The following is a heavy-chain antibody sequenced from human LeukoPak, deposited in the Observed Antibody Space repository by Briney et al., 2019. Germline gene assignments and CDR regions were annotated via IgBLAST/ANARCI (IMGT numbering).Heavy chain of an antibody. D-gene: IGHD6-13*01. J-gene: IGHJ4*02. V-gene: IGHV4-59*01. CDR1: GGSISSYY. CDR3: ARKDRSSHFDY. Sequence: SETLSLTCTVSGGSISSYYWSWIRQPPGKGLEWIGYIYYSGSTNYNPSLKSRVSISVDTSKNQFSLKLSSVTAADTAVYYCARKDRSSHFDYWGQGTLVTVSS. CDR2: IYYSGST.